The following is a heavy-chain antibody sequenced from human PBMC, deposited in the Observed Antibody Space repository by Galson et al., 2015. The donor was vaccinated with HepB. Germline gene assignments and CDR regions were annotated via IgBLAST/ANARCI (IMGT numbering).Heavy chain of an antibody. J-gene: IGHJ6*02. D-gene: IGHD2-2*02. CDR3: ATLGDIVVVPAAIPGSYGMDV. CDR2: INAGNGNT. CDR1: GYTFTSYA. V-gene: IGHV1-3*01. Sequence: SVKVSCKASGYTFTSYAMHWVRQAPGQRLEWMGWINAGNGNTKYSQKFQGRVTITRDTSASTAYMELSSLRSEDTAVYYCATLGDIVVVPAAIPGSYGMDVWGQGTTVTVSS.